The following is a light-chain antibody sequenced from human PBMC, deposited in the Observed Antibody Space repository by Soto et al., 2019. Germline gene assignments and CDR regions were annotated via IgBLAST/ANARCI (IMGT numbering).Light chain of an antibody. CDR2: GHN. CDR1: YSNIGAGYE. J-gene: IGLJ1*01. CDR3: CLFAGSYTSYV. Sequence: QSALTQPPSVSGAPGQRVTISCTGSYSNIGAGYEVHWYQQIPGTAPKLLISGHNNRPSGVPDRFFGSKSGTSASLTIIGLQAEDEADYYCCLFAGSYTSYVFGTGTKLTVL. V-gene: IGLV1-40*01.